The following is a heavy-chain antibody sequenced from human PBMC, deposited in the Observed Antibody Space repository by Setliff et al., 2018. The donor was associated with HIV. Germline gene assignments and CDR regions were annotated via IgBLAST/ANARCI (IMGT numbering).Heavy chain of an antibody. Sequence: GGSLRLSCAASGFTFDDYGMSWVRQAPGKGLEWVSGINWNGGSTGYADSVRGRFTISRDNAKNSLYLQMNSLRAEDTALYYCASLPPLYDSSGYYFDYWGQGTLGTVSS. V-gene: IGHV3-20*04. D-gene: IGHD3-22*01. CDR2: INWNGGST. CDR3: ASLPPLYDSSGYYFDY. CDR1: GFTFDDYG. J-gene: IGHJ4*02.